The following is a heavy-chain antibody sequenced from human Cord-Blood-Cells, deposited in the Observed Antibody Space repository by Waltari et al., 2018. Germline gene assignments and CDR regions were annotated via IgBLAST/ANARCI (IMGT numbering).Heavy chain of an antibody. CDR3: ARGTSIFGVVIPPDY. CDR1: GFTFSSYE. Sequence: EVQLVESGGGLVQPGGSLRLSCAASGFTFSSYEMTWVRQATGKGLEWVSYISSSGSTIYYADSVKGRFTISRDNAKNSLYLQMNSLRAEDTAVYYCARGTSIFGVVIPPDYWGQGTLVTVSS. J-gene: IGHJ4*02. V-gene: IGHV3-48*03. CDR2: ISSSGSTI. D-gene: IGHD3-3*01.